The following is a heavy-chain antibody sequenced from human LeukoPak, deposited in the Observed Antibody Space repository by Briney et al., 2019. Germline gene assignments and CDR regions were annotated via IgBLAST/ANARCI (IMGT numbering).Heavy chain of an antibody. V-gene: IGHV4-30-4*08. D-gene: IGHD3-22*01. Sequence: SPTLSLTCTVSGGSISSGDYYWSWIRPPPGKGLEWIGYIYYSGSTYYNPSLKSRVTISVDTSKNQFSLKLSSVAAADTAVYYCAREGEYYYDSSGQDYWGQGTLVTVSS. J-gene: IGHJ4*02. CDR3: AREGEYYYDSSGQDY. CDR2: IYYSGST. CDR1: GGSISSGDYY.